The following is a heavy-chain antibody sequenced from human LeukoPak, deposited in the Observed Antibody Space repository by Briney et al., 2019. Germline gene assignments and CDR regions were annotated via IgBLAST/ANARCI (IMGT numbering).Heavy chain of an antibody. Sequence: HPGGSLRLSCAASGFTFTGPSIHWVRQTSGKGMEWVGRVRGKTNNYATEYAASVRGRFTISRDDSRNTAFLQMNNLSPEDTALYYCTRPGNYQLRWQEGGDVDVWGQGTTVTVSS. CDR3: TRPGNYQLRWQEGGDVDV. CDR1: GFTFTGPS. CDR2: VRGKTNNYAT. J-gene: IGHJ6*02. D-gene: IGHD2-2*01. V-gene: IGHV3-73*01.